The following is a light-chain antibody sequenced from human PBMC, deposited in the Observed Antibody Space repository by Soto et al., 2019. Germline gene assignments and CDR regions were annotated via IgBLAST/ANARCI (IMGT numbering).Light chain of an antibody. J-gene: IGKJ1*01. Sequence: DIQMTQSPSSLSASVGDRVTITCRASQSISSYLNWYQQKPGKAPKRLIYAASSLDSEVPLRFSGSGSGTEFALTISSLQPEDFATYYCLQHNTYPWTFGQGTKVEIK. CDR2: AAS. CDR1: QSISSY. CDR3: LQHNTYPWT. V-gene: IGKV1-17*01.